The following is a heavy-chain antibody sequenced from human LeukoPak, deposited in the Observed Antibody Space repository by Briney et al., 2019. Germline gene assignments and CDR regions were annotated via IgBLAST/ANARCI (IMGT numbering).Heavy chain of an antibody. CDR3: ARDYGSGSYSYYYYMDV. D-gene: IGHD3-10*01. J-gene: IGHJ6*03. V-gene: IGHV3-48*04. CDR1: GFTFDDYG. Sequence: GGSLRLSCAASGFTFDDYGMSWVRQAPGKGLEWVSYISSSGSTIYYADSVKGRFTISRDNAKNSPYLQMNSLRAEDTAVYYCARDYGSGSYSYYYYMDVWGKGTTVTISS. CDR2: ISSSGSTI.